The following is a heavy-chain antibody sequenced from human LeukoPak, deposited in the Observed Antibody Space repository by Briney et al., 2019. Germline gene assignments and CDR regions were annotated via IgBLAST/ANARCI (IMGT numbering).Heavy chain of an antibody. D-gene: IGHD3-22*01. Sequence: SETLSLTCTVSGGSISSYYWSWIRQPPVKGLEWIGYIYYSGSTNYNPSLKSRVTISVDTSKNQFSLKLSSVTAADTAVYYCARHVNYYDSSGYYLGAFDIWGQGTMVTVSS. V-gene: IGHV4-59*08. CDR1: GGSISSYY. CDR3: ARHVNYYDSSGYYLGAFDI. CDR2: IYYSGST. J-gene: IGHJ3*02.